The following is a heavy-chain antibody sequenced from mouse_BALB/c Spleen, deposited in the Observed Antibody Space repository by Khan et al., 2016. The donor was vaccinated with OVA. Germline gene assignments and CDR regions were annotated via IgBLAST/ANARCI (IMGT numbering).Heavy chain of an antibody. J-gene: IGHJ4*01. D-gene: IGHD2-1*01. V-gene: IGHV3-1*02. Sequence: EVQLQESGPDLVKPSQSLSLTCTVTGYSITSGYSWHWIRQFPGNKLEWMAYIYYSGSINYNPSLKSRISLTRATSKNQFFLQLNSVTTEYTATYYCARDGNYMDYWGQGTSVTVSS. CDR2: IYYSGSI. CDR3: ARDGNYMDY. CDR1: GYSITSGYS.